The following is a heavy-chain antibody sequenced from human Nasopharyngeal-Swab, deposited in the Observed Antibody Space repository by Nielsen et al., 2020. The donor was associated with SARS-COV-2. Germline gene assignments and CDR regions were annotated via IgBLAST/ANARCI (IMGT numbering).Heavy chain of an antibody. D-gene: IGHD6-13*01. Sequence: SLKISCAASGFTFDDYAMHWVRQAPGKGLEWVSGISWNSGSIGYADSVKGRFTTSRDNAKNSLYLQMNSLRAEDTALYYCAKDSSSWYKRDFDYWGQGTLVTVSS. CDR1: GFTFDDYA. J-gene: IGHJ4*02. CDR2: ISWNSGSI. V-gene: IGHV3-9*01. CDR3: AKDSSSWYKRDFDY.